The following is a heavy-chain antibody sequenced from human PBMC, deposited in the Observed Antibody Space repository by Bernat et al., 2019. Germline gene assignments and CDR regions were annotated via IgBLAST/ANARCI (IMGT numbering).Heavy chain of an antibody. CDR1: GFTFSSYG. CDR3: AKEAAVIKLHGYYFDY. D-gene: IGHD1-7*01. V-gene: IGHV3-30*02. CDR2: IRYDGSNK. J-gene: IGHJ4*02. Sequence: QVQLVESGGGAVQPGGSLRLSCAASGFTFSSYGMHWVRQAPGKGLEWVAFIRYDGSNKYYADSVKGRFTISRDNSKNTLYLQMNSLRAEDTAVYYCAKEAAVIKLHGYYFDYWGQGTLVTVSS.